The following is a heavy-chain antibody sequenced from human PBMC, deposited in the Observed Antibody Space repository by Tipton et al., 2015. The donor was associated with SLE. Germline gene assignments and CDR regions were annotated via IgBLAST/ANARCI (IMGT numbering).Heavy chain of an antibody. J-gene: IGHJ6*04. Sequence: TLSLTCSVSGHSISSGFYWGWIRQPPGKGLEWIASISYSGATYYNPSLKSRVIISLDTSRNHFSLKLTSVTAADTAVYYCARATDWNLSPDVWGKGTTVTVSS. D-gene: IGHD1-7*01. CDR3: ARATDWNLSPDV. CDR1: GHSISSGFY. CDR2: ISYSGAT. V-gene: IGHV4-38-2*02.